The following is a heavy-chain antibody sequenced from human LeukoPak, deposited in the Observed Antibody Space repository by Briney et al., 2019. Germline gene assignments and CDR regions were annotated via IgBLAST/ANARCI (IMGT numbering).Heavy chain of an antibody. J-gene: IGHJ4*02. Sequence: GGCLRLTCASSRFTFSTLGMHWLRQAAAKGLEWVAFIQFDAGNRQYADSVTGRFTISRDNSKTTLYMQMNSLTADDTAVYYCAKSFSGNYLAYFDSWGQGTLVTV. D-gene: IGHD1-7*01. CDR3: AKSFSGNYLAYFDS. V-gene: IGHV3-30*02. CDR1: RFTFSTLG. CDR2: IQFDAGNR.